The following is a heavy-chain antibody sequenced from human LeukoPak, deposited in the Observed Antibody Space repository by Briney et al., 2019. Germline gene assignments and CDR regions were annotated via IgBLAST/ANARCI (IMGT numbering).Heavy chain of an antibody. CDR2: ISGYNGNT. Sequence: GASVKVSCKASGYTFTSYSINWVRQAPGQGLEWMGWISGYNGNTNYAQRLQGRVTLTTDTSTTTAYMDLRSLRSDDTAVYYCASGEGVRGATNPLDAFDIWGQGTMVTVSS. V-gene: IGHV1-18*01. CDR1: GYTFTSYS. D-gene: IGHD3-10*01. J-gene: IGHJ3*02. CDR3: ASGEGVRGATNPLDAFDI.